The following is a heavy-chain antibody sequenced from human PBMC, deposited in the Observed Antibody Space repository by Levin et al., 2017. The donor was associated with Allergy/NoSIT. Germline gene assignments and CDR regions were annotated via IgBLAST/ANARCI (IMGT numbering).Heavy chain of an antibody. J-gene: IGHJ4*02. V-gene: IGHV1-69*13. D-gene: IGHD3-22*01. CDR3: AREWGYDSSGYYFAY. CDR2: ITPMFGTA. CDR1: GGTLSRYA. Sequence: SVKVSCKASGGTLSRYAISWVRQAPGQGPEWMGGITPMFGTANYAQKFQGRVTITADESTSTAYLELSSLTSQHTAVYYCAREWGYDSSGYYFAYWGQGTLVTVSS.